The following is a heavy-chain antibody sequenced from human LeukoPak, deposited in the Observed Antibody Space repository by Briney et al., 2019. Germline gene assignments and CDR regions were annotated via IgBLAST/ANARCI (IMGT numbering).Heavy chain of an antibody. CDR1: GASMSDYY. Sequence: PSETLSLTCTVSGASMSDYYWSWIRQPPGKGLEWIGNIFYTGSTNYSPSLESRVTMPVDTSKNQFSLKLTSVTAADTAVYYCVRGTPIVYYYYYMDVWGKGTTVTVSS. CDR2: IFYTGST. D-gene: IGHD1-26*01. CDR3: VRGTPIVYYYYYMDV. V-gene: IGHV4-59*13. J-gene: IGHJ6*03.